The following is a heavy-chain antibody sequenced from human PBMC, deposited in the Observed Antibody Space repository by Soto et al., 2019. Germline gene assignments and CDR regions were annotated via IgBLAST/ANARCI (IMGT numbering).Heavy chain of an antibody. V-gene: IGHV3-23*01. CDR1: GFTFSSYA. CDR2: ISGSGGST. D-gene: IGHD3-16*02. Sequence: GGSLRLSCAASGFTFSSYAMSWVRQAPGKGLERVSAISGSGGSTYYADSVKGRFTISRDNSKNTLYLQMNSLRAEDTAVYYCAKDQRLRLGELSLGRLYYGMDVWGQGTTVTVSS. CDR3: AKDQRLRLGELSLGRLYYGMDV. J-gene: IGHJ6*02.